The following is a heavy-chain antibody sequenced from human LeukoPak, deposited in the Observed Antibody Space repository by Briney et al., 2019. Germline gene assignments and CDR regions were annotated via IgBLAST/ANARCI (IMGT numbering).Heavy chain of an antibody. CDR3: ARDNGNCGGDCYPMGYYYYGMDV. J-gene: IGHJ6*02. Sequence: GASVKVSCKTSGYSFTNYYMHWVRQAPGQGLEWMGWISAYNGNTNYAQKLQGRVTMTTDTSTSTAYMELRSLRSDDTAVYYCARDNGNCGGDCYPMGYYYYGMDVWGQGTTVTVSS. CDR2: ISAYNGNT. D-gene: IGHD2-21*02. V-gene: IGHV1-18*04. CDR1: GYSFTNYY.